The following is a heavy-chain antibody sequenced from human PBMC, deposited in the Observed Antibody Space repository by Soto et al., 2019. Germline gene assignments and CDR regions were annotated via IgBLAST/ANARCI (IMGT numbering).Heavy chain of an antibody. V-gene: IGHV3-7*01. CDR3: AREDSYSYDSSGYYFDY. CDR2: IKQDGSEK. J-gene: IGHJ4*02. CDR1: GFTFSSYW. D-gene: IGHD3-22*01. Sequence: GGSLRLSCAASGFTFSSYWMSWVRQAPGKGLEWVANIKQDGSEKYYVDSVKGRFTISRDNAKNSLYLQMNSLRAEDTAVYYCAREDSYSYDSSGYYFDYWGQGTLVTVSS.